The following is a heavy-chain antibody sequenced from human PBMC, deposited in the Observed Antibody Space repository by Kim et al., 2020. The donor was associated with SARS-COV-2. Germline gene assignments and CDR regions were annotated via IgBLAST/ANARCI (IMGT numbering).Heavy chain of an antibody. Sequence: YYADSVKGRFTISRDNAKNSLYLQMNSLRDEDTAVYYCASVDTAYYGMDVWGQGTTVTVSS. D-gene: IGHD5-18*01. J-gene: IGHJ6*02. CDR3: ASVDTAYYGMDV. V-gene: IGHV3-48*02.